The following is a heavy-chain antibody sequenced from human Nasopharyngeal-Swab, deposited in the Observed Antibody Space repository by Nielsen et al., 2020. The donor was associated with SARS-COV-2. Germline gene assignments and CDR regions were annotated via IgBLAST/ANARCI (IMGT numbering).Heavy chain of an antibody. CDR1: GFTFSSYA. CDR2: ISGSGGST. V-gene: IGHV3-23*01. Sequence: GGSMRLTWAASGFTFSSYAMSWVRQAPGKGMEWVSAISGSGGSTYYADSVKGRFTISRDNSKNTLYLQMNSLRAEDTAVYYCAKDRLSSSWYNWFDPWGQGTLVTVSS. J-gene: IGHJ5*02. CDR3: AKDRLSSSWYNWFDP. D-gene: IGHD6-13*01.